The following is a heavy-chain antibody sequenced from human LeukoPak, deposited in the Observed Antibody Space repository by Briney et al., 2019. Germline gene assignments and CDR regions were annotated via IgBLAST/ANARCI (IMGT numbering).Heavy chain of an antibody. J-gene: IGHJ4*02. CDR3: TTEAGDSSGLMFDY. D-gene: IGHD3-22*01. V-gene: IGHV3-15*01. CDR2: IKSKTDGGTT. Sequence: GGSLRLSWAASGFTFSNAWMSWVRQAPGKGLEWVGRIKSKTDGGTTDYAAPVKGRFTISRDDSKNTLYLQMNSLKTEDTAVYYCTTEAGDSSGLMFDYWGQGTLVTVSS. CDR1: GFTFSNAW.